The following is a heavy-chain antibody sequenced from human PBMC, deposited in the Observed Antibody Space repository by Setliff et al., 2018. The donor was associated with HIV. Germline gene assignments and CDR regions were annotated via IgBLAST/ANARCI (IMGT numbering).Heavy chain of an antibody. CDR1: GFDFTKYW. J-gene: IGHJ4*02. CDR2: VYGGDSDT. Sequence: GESLKISCKASGFDFTKYWIGWVRQMPGKGLEWMGIVYGGDSDTRYNPSFEGQVTMSADRSITTAYLQWSRLKASDTAMYYCATLTNFDHWGQGTLGTVSS. CDR3: ATLTNFDH. V-gene: IGHV5-51*01. D-gene: IGHD7-27*01.